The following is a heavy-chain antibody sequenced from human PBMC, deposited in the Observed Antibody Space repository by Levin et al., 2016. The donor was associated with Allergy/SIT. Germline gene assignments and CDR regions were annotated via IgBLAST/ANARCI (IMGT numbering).Heavy chain of an antibody. V-gene: IGHV2-5*01. Sequence: SGPTLVKPTQTLTLTCTFSGFSLSTSGVGLAWIRQPPGKALEWLALIYWNDDKRYSPSLKSRLTITKDTSKNQVVLTMTNMDPVDTATYYCAHRIQSMDYYYGMDVWGQGTTVTVSS. J-gene: IGHJ6*02. CDR2: IYWNDDK. D-gene: IGHD2-8*01. CDR3: AHRIQSMDYYYGMDV. CDR1: GFSLSTSGVG.